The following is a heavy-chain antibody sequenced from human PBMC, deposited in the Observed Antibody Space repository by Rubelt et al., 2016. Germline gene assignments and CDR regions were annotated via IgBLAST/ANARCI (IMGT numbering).Heavy chain of an antibody. CDR2: ISHSGST. CDR1: GGSFSGYY. V-gene: IGHV4-34*01. D-gene: IGHD2-21*01. CDR3: ARGNVVGILDGFEI. J-gene: IGHJ3*02. Sequence: QVQLQQWGAGLLKPSETLSLTCAVYGGSFSGYYWSWIRQPPGKGLGWIGEISHSGSTNYNPSLKSRDTIEVNTSKNQLTRKLGSATAAETAVYYCARGNVVGILDGFEIWGQGTTVTVSS.